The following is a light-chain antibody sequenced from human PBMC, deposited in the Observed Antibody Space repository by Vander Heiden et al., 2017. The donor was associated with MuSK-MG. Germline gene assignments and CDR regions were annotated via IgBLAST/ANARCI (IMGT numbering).Light chain of an antibody. CDR1: QDLNNY. CDR2: AAS. J-gene: IGKJ3*01. V-gene: IGKV1-27*01. Sequence: DIQMTQSPSSLSASVGYGLTITSRACQDLNNYLAWYQQRPVKVPKVLIYAASTLHEGVPSRFSGSGSGTDFTLTISSLQPEDVATDYCQRYNSVRQTLGPGVKVNI. CDR3: QRYNSVRQT.